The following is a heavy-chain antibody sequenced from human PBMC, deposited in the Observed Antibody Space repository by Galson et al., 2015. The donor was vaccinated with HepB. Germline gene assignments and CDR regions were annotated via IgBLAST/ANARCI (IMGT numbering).Heavy chain of an antibody. D-gene: IGHD1/OR15-1a*01. V-gene: IGHV6-1*01. CDR2: TYYRSKWYN. J-gene: IGHJ6*02. CDR3: ARRGTDHYGMDV. CDR1: GDSVSSNSVT. Sequence: CAISGDSVSSNSVTWNWIRQSPSRGLEWLGRTYYRSKWYNDYAVSVKSRITINPDTSKNQFSLQLNSVTPEDTAVYYCARRGTDHYGMDVWGQGTTVTVSS.